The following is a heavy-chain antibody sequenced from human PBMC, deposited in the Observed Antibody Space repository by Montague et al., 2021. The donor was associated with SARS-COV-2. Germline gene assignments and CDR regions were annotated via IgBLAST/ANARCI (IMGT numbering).Heavy chain of an antibody. CDR2: FYSVGST. Sequence: SETLSLTCTVSGASVGSSDWGWIRQSPGKGLEWIGYFYSVGSTDYNPSLKRRAPISRDTSKNQFSRRVRSVTAADTAVYYCARETRTADAFDIWGQGTMVTVSS. D-gene: IGHD1-14*01. CDR3: ARETRTADAFDI. J-gene: IGHJ3*02. V-gene: IGHV4-59*02. CDR1: GASVGSSD.